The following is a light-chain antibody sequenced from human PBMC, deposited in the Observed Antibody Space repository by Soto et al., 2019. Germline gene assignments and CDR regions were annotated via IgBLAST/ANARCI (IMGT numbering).Light chain of an antibody. CDR1: SSNIGSNY. CDR3: GGWDDSLPGEV. Sequence: QSVLTQPPSASGTPGQRVNISCSGSSSNIGSNYVYWYRQFPGTAPKLLIQRNNQRPSGVPARFSGSKSGTSASLAISGLRSEDEADYYCGGWDDSLPGEVFGGGTQLTVL. V-gene: IGLV1-47*01. J-gene: IGLJ2*01. CDR2: RNN.